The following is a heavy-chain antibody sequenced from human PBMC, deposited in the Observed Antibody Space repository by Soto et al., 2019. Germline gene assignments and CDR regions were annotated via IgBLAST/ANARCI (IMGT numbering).Heavy chain of an antibody. D-gene: IGHD2-15*01. V-gene: IGHV3-73*01. CDR2: IKTKPNNYAT. Sequence: EVQLVESGGGLVQPGGSLKLACAASGFTFSDSAMHWVRQASGKGLEWVGRIKTKPNNYATAYGASVQGRFTISRDDSKSTAYLQMNSLKPADTVLYHCTRSPDADCGAGSCRNRFDPWGQGILVTVSS. J-gene: IGHJ5*02. CDR3: TRSPDADCGAGSCRNRFDP. CDR1: GFTFSDSA.